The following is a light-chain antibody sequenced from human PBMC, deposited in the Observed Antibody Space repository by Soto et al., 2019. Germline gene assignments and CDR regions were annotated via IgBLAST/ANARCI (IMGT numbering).Light chain of an antibody. CDR2: GAS. CDR3: QHYGGSPGVT. J-gene: IGKJ3*01. CDR1: QTVSSAY. Sequence: EVVLTQSPGTLSLSPGERATLSCRASQTVSSAYVAWYQQRPGQTPRLLIFGASNRATAIPDRFSGSGSGTDFTFTISRLEPEDFAVYYCQHYGGSPGVTFGPGTKVDI. V-gene: IGKV3-20*01.